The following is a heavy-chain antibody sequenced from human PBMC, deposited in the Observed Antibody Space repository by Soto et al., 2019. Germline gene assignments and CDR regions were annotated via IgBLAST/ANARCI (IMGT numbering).Heavy chain of an antibody. Sequence: ASETLSLTCAVYGGSFSGYYWSWIRQPPGKGLEWIGEINHSGSTNYNPSLKSRVTISVDTSKNQFSLKLSSVTAADTAVYYCARDWNYKKVWFDPWGQGTLVTVSS. CDR3: ARDWNYKKVWFDP. V-gene: IGHV4-34*01. J-gene: IGHJ5*02. CDR1: GGSFSGYY. D-gene: IGHD1-7*01. CDR2: INHSGST.